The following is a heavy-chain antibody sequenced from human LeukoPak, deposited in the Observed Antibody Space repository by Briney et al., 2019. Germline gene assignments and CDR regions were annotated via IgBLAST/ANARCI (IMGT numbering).Heavy chain of an antibody. CDR1: GGSISGYY. Sequence: SETLSLTCTVSGGSISGYYWSWIRQSPRRGLVWIGYIYYSGSTNYNPSLKSRVTISIDMSRNQFSLKLSSVTAEDAALYYCARHFTYFYDSSGYPRDAFDIWGRGTTVTVSS. CDR2: IYYSGST. V-gene: IGHV4-59*08. J-gene: IGHJ3*02. D-gene: IGHD3-22*01. CDR3: ARHFTYFYDSSGYPRDAFDI.